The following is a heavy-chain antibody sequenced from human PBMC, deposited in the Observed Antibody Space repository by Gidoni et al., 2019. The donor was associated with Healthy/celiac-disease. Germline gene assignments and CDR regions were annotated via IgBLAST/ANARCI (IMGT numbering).Heavy chain of an antibody. CDR1: GGSISSSNW. CDR2: IYHSGST. J-gene: IGHJ3*02. D-gene: IGHD1-26*01. CDR3: ARAGYSGSYYGAFDI. V-gene: IGHV4-4*02. Sequence: QVQLQESGPGLVKPSGTLSLTCAVTGGSISSSNWWSWVRQPPGKGLEWIGGIYHSGSTNYNPSLKSRVTISVDKSKNQFSLKLSSVTAADTAVYYCARAGYSGSYYGAFDIWGQGTMVTVSS.